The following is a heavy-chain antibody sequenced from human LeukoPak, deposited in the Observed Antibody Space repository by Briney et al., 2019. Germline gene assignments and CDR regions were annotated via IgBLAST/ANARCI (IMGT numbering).Heavy chain of an antibody. V-gene: IGHV3-7*01. CDR2: IKQDGSEK. CDR1: GFTFSSYW. CDR3: ARDQRSGFGEFPYYYYYYYMDV. Sequence: GGSLRLSCAASGFTFSSYWMSWVRQAPGKGLEWVANIKQDGSEKYYVDSVKGRFTISRDNAKNSLYLQMNSLRAEDTAVYYCARDQRSGFGEFPYYYYYYYMDVWGKGTTVTISS. J-gene: IGHJ6*03. D-gene: IGHD3-10*01.